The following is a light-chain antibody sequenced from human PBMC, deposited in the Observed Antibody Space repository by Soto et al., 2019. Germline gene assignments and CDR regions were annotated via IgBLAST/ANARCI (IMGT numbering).Light chain of an antibody. CDR3: QQYDNLPYT. J-gene: IGKJ2*01. CDR2: DAS. V-gene: IGKV1-33*01. Sequence: DIQMTQSPSSLSASVGDRVTITCQASQDISNYLNWYQQKPGKAPKLLIYDASNLETGVPSRFSGSGSGTDLTFTICSLQPEDIATYYCQQYDNLPYTFGQGTKLEIK. CDR1: QDISNY.